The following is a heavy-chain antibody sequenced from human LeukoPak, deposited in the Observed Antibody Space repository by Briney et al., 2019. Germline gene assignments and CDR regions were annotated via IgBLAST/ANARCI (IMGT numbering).Heavy chain of an antibody. V-gene: IGHV3-48*04. CDR1: GFTFSSYA. Sequence: GGSLRLSCAASGFTFSSYAMSWVRQAPGKGLEWVSYISPGGDAIYFADSVKGRFTISRDNAKNSLYLQMNSLTAEDTAVYYCASGRDIAVAGPGGYFDYWGQGTLVTVSS. D-gene: IGHD6-19*01. CDR3: ASGRDIAVAGPGGYFDY. J-gene: IGHJ4*02. CDR2: ISPGGDAI.